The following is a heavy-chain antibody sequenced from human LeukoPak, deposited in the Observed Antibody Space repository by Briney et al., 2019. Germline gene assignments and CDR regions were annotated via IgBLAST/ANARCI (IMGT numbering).Heavy chain of an antibody. J-gene: IGHJ3*02. CDR2: IYYTGGT. CDR1: GDSITSGSYY. Sequence: PSETLSLTCTVSGDSITSGSYYWAWIRQHPGKGLEWIGYIYYTGGTHYNPSLKSRLTISVDTSENHFSLKLSSVTAADTAIYFCARAPGAFDIWGQGTVVTVSS. V-gene: IGHV4-31*03. CDR3: ARAPGAFDI.